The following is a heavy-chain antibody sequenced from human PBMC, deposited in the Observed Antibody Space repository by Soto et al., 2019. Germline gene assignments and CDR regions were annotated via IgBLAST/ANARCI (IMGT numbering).Heavy chain of an antibody. CDR1: GFTFSSYS. D-gene: IGHD6-6*01. CDR3: ARDSSSPSGYYYYMDV. V-gene: IGHV3-48*01. Sequence: EVQLVESGGGLVQPGGSLRLSCAASGFTFSSYSMNWVRQAPGKGLEWVSYISSSSSTIYYADSVKGRFTISRDNAKNSLYLQMNSLRAEETAVYYCARDSSSPSGYYYYMDVWGKGTTVTVSS. J-gene: IGHJ6*03. CDR2: ISSSSSTI.